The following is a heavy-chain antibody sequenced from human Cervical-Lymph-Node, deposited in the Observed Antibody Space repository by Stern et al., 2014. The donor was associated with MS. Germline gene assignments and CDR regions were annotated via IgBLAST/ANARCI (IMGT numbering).Heavy chain of an antibody. CDR1: GGAFTNFA. CDR3: ALYSITAAASFDF. Sequence: QVQLVQSGAEVKKPGSSVTISCKASGGAFTNFAVSWVRQAPGQGLEWMGGIIPMFPTSHYAQKFQGRITITADESTTTAYMELSSLRSEDTAVYYCALYSITAAASFDFWGQGTLVTVSS. J-gene: IGHJ4*02. V-gene: IGHV1-69*01. D-gene: IGHD6-13*01. CDR2: IIPMFPTS.